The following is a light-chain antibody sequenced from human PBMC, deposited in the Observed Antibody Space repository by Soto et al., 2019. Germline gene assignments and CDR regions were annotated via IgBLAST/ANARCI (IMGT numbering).Light chain of an antibody. V-gene: IGKV2-28*01. J-gene: IGKJ1*01. CDR3: MQTLQTRT. CDR1: QSLLHRNGYNY. Sequence: DRVMTQSPLSGPVTPGEPASISCRSSQSLLHRNGYNYLDWYLQKPGQSPQLLIYLGSDRASGVPDRFSGSGSGTDFTLKISRVEAEDVGVYYCMQTLQTRTFGQGTKVDIK. CDR2: LGS.